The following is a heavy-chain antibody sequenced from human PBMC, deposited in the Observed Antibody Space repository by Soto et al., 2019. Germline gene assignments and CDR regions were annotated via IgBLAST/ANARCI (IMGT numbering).Heavy chain of an antibody. Sequence: PGGSLRLSCAASGFTFSSYSMNWVRQSPGKGLEWVSSISSSSSYIYYADSVKGRFTISRDNAKNSLYLQMNSLRAEDTAVYFCARGPRRLYHHDYWCQGALGTVFS. J-gene: IGHJ4*02. V-gene: IGHV3-21*01. CDR2: ISSSSSYI. D-gene: IGHD2-2*01. CDR3: ARGPRRLYHHDY. CDR1: GFTFSSYS.